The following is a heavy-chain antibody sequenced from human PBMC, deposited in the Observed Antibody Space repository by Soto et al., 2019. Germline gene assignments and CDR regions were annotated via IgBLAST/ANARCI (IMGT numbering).Heavy chain of an antibody. CDR3: ATALGPTTGIDY. CDR1: GASVTSGSYY. CDR2: VFQGANT. J-gene: IGHJ4*02. V-gene: IGHV4-61*01. Sequence: QLQESGPGLVKPSETLSLTCSVSGASVTSGSYYWSWIRQSPGKGLECIGYVFQGANTNYNPSLQGRVTISVDTSRNQFSLDLTSVTAADTAVYYCATALGPTTGIDYWGQGTLVAVSS. D-gene: IGHD2-8*02.